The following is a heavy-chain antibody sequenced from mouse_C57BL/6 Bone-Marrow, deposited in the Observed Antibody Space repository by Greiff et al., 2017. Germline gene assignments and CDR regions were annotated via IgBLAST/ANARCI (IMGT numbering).Heavy chain of an antibody. CDR1: GYTFTSYW. J-gene: IGHJ3*01. CDR2: IDTSDSET. Sequence: VQLQQPGAELVRPGSSVKLSCKASGYTFTSYWMHWVKQRPIQGLEWIGNIDTSDSETHYHQKFKDQVTLTVDKSSSTAYMQLSSLTSEDSAVYYCERWGYGFLYGMAYWGQGTLVTVSA. D-gene: IGHD1-2*01. V-gene: IGHV1-52*01. CDR3: ERWGYGFLYGMAY.